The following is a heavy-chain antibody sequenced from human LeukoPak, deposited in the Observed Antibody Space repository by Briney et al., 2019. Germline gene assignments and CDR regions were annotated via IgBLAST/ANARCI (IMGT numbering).Heavy chain of an antibody. J-gene: IGHJ6*02. CDR2: ISSSGSTI. CDR1: GFTFSDYY. CDR3: ARDPLYYYGMDV. Sequence: PGGSLRLSCAASGFTFSDYYMSWIRQAPVKGLEWVSYISSSGSTIYYADSVKGRFTISRDNAKSSLYLQMNSLRAEDTAVYYCARDPLYYYGMDVWGQGTTVTVSS. V-gene: IGHV3-11*01.